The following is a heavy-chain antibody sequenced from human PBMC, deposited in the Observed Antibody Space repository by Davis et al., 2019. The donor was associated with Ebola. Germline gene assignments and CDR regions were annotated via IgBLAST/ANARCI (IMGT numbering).Heavy chain of an antibody. J-gene: IGHJ5*02. CDR3: ARDVGSAWRWFDP. D-gene: IGHD6-19*01. V-gene: IGHV3-33*08. CDR1: GFTFSSNS. Sequence: GESLKISCAASGFTFSSNSMNWVRQAPGKGLEWVAVIWYNGNNKYYADSAKGRFTISRDTSKNTVYLEMNNLRPEDTAVYYCARDVGSAWRWFDPWGQGTLVTVSS. CDR2: IWYNGNNK.